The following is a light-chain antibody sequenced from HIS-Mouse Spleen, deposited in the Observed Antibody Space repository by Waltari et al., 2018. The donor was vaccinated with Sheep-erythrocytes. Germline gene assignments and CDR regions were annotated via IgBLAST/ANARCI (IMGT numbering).Light chain of an antibody. CDR2: KVS. Sequence: DVVMTQSPLSLPVTLGQPASISCRSSQSLVHSDGNTYLNWFQQRPGQSPRRLIYKVSTRDSGVPDRFSGSGSGTDVTLKISRVEDEYVGVYYCMQGTHWPYTFGQGTNLEIK. V-gene: IGKV2-30*02. J-gene: IGKJ2*01. CDR3: MQGTHWPYT. CDR1: QSLVHSDGNTY.